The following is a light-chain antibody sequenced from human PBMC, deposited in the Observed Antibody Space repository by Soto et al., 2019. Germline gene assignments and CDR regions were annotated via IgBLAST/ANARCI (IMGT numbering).Light chain of an antibody. V-gene: IGKV1-27*01. Sequence: DIQMTQSPSSLSASVGDRVTITCRASQGIGKGLAWYQQKPGKVPTVLIYAASTLQSGVPSRFSGSGSGTDFTLTISSLQPDDVVTYYCQKYDSAPWAFGQGTKVEIK. CDR1: QGIGKG. J-gene: IGKJ1*01. CDR3: QKYDSAPWA. CDR2: AAS.